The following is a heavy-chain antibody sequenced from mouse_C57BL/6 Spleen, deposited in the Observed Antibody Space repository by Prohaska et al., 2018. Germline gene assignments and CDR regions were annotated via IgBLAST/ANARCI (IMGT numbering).Heavy chain of an antibody. CDR1: GYTFTSYW. CDR2: IDPSDSYT. Sequence: QVQLRQPGAELVMPGASVKLSCKASGYTFTSYWMHWVKQRPGQGLEWIGEIDPSDSYTNYNQKFKGKATLTVDKSSSTAYMQLSSLTSEDSAVYYGASFDYGRVAYWGQGTLVTVSA. V-gene: IGHV1-69*01. J-gene: IGHJ3*01. CDR3: ASFDYGRVAY. D-gene: IGHD2-4*01.